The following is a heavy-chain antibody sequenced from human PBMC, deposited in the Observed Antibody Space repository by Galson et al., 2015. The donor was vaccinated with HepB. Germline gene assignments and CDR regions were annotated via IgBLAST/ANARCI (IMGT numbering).Heavy chain of an antibody. V-gene: IGHV3-33*06. D-gene: IGHD2-8*01. CDR2: IWYDGSNK. J-gene: IGHJ4*02. Sequence: SLRLSCAASGFTFSSYGMHWVRQAPGKGLEWVAVIWYDGSNKYYTDSVKGRFTISRVNSKNTLYLQMNSLRAEDTAVYYCAKDALGYCTNGVCKIAYYFDYWGQGTLVTVSS. CDR1: GFTFSSYG. CDR3: AKDALGYCTNGVCKIAYYFDY.